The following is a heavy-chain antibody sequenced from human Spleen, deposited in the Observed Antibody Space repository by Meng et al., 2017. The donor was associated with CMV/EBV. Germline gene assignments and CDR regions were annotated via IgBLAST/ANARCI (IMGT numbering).Heavy chain of an antibody. CDR3: AMGRRAIGGSYYGLAWFDP. CDR2: INPSSGGT. Sequence: FTGYYIHWVRQAPGQGLEWMGWINPSSGGTNYAQKFQGRVTMTRDTSISTAYMELRRVRSDDTAVYYCAMGRRAIGGSYYGLAWFDPWGQGALVTVSS. V-gene: IGHV1-2*02. J-gene: IGHJ5*01. CDR1: FTGYY. D-gene: IGHD1-26*01.